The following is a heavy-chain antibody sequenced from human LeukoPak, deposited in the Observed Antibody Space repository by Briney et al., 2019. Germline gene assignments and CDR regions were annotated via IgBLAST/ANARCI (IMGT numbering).Heavy chain of an antibody. CDR2: ISFDGSNK. Sequence: GGSLRLSCAASGFTFSRYAMYWVRQAPGKGLEWVAVISFDGSNKYYADSVKGRFTISRDNSKNTLYVQMNSLRAEDTAVYYCAREGGYCSSSSCIEGFDYWGQGTLVTVSS. CDR1: GFTFSRYA. CDR3: AREGGYCSSSSCIEGFDY. J-gene: IGHJ4*02. V-gene: IGHV3-30-3*01. D-gene: IGHD2-2*01.